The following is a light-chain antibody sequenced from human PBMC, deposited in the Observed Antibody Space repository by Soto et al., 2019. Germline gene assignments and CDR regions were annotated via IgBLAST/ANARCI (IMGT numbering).Light chain of an antibody. J-gene: IGLJ1*01. CDR2: DVN. CDR3: CSYAGSYDYD. V-gene: IGLV2-11*01. Sequence: QSVLTQPRSVSGSPGQSVTISCTGSSSDVGAYNYVSWYQHNTGKAPKLLIYDVNKRPSGVPDRFSGSKFGNTASLTISGLQADDEATFYCCSYAGSYDYDFGTGTKVTVL. CDR1: SSDVGAYNY.